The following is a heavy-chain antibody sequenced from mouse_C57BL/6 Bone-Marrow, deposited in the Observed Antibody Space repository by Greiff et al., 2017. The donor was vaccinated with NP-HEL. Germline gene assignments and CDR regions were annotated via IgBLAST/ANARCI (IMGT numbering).Heavy chain of an antibody. D-gene: IGHD1-1*01. CDR3: AREEDYGSSWRYFDV. CDR1: GYTFTSYW. Sequence: VQLQQPGAELVMPGASVKLSCKASGYTFTSYWMHWVKQRPGQGLEWIGEIDPSDSYTNYNQKFKGKSTLTVDKSSSTAYMQLSSLTSEDSAVYYCAREEDYGSSWRYFDVWGTGTTVTVSS. J-gene: IGHJ1*03. V-gene: IGHV1-69*01. CDR2: IDPSDSYT.